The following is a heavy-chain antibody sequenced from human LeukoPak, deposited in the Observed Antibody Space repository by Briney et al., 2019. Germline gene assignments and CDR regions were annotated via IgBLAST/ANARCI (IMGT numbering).Heavy chain of an antibody. CDR3: ARKSAGFLTA. CDR2: IKPSSRDT. D-gene: IGHD2/OR15-2a*01. V-gene: IGHV1-2*02. Sequence: ASVKVSCRASGYTFTGDQIYWLRQAPGQGLEWVGWIKPSSRDTLYEQKFQGRVTMTRDKSISSAYMGLSSLRSDDTAVYYCARKSAGFLTAWGQGTLVTVSS. CDR1: GYTFTGDQ. J-gene: IGHJ5*02.